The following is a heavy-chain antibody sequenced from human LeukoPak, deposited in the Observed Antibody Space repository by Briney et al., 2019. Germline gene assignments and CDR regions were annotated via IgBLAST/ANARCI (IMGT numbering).Heavy chain of an antibody. J-gene: IGHJ3*01. D-gene: IGHD2-2*02. Sequence: GTSLRLSCAASGFTFSTYEMHWVRQAPGKGLEWVAVIGHDGRDSYYADSVKGRFTVSRDNSKNKLYLQMDSLRDDDTAVYFCARDRDCSITECYNPFDLWGQGTMVTVSS. CDR1: GFTFSTYE. CDR2: IGHDGRDS. V-gene: IGHV3-30*03. CDR3: ARDRDCSITECYNPFDL.